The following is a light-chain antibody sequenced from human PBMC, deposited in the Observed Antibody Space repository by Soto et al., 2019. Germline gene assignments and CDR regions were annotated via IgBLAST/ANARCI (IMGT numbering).Light chain of an antibody. CDR2: RAS. CDR1: QSISSW. J-gene: IGKJ4*01. V-gene: IGKV1-5*03. CDR3: QQYNSSPLT. Sequence: DIQMTQSPSTLSASLGDRVTITCRASQSISSWLAWYQQKPGKAPKLLIYRASSLESGVPSRFSGSGSGTEFTLTISSLQPDDFATYYCQQYNSSPLTFGGGTKVEIK.